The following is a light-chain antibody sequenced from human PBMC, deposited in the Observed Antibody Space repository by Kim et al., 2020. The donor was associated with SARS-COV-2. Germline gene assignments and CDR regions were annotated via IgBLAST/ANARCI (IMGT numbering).Light chain of an antibody. CDR3: QVWDSSSDHI. CDR1: NIGGRS. V-gene: IGLV3-21*04. J-gene: IGLJ1*01. Sequence: VAPGETARITCGGNNIGGRSVHWYQQKPGQAPVLVIYYDSDRPSGIPERFSGSNSGNTATLTISWVEAGDEADYYCQVWDSSSDHIFGTGTKVTVL. CDR2: YDS.